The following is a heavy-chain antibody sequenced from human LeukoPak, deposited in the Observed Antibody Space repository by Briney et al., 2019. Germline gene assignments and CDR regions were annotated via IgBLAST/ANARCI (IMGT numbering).Heavy chain of an antibody. CDR2: IYYSGST. D-gene: IGHD2-2*01. V-gene: IGHV4-59*01. CDR3: ARAPIVVVPAAIPNDAFDI. CDR1: GGSISSYY. Sequence: SETLSLTCTGSGGSISSYYWSWIRQPPGKGLEWMGYIYYSGSTNYNPSLKSRVTISVDTSKNQFSLKLSSVTAADTAVYYCARAPIVVVPAAIPNDAFDIWGQGTMVTVSS. J-gene: IGHJ3*02.